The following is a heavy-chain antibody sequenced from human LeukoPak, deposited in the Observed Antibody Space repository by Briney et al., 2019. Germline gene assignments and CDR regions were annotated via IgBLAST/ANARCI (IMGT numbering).Heavy chain of an antibody. CDR1: GGSISSGSHY. D-gene: IGHD3-22*01. J-gene: IGHJ5*02. V-gene: IGHV4-39*07. Sequence: PSETLSLTCTVSGGSISSGSHYWGWIRQPPGKGLEWIGSIFYSGNTYYNPSLKSRVTISVDTSKNQFSLKLSSVTAADTAVYYCARVRTPGHYDSSGYPEIGWFDPWGQGTLVTVSS. CDR2: IFYSGNT. CDR3: ARVRTPGHYDSSGYPEIGWFDP.